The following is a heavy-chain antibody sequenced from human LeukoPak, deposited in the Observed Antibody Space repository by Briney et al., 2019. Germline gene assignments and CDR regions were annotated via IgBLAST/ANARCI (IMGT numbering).Heavy chain of an antibody. CDR2: IYTSGST. CDR3: ARRDSSSAVDY. CDR1: GGSISSYY. Sequence: PSETLSLTCTVSGGSISSYYWSWIRQPPGKGLELIGYIYTSGSTNYNPSLKSRVTISVDTSKNQFSLKLSSVTAADTAVYYCARRDSSSAVDYWGQGTLVTVSS. D-gene: IGHD6-6*01. J-gene: IGHJ4*02. V-gene: IGHV4-4*09.